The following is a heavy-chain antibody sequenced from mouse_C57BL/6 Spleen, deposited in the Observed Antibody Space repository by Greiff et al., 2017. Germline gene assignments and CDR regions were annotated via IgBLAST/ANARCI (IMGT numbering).Heavy chain of an antibody. J-gene: IGHJ4*01. CDR2: ISYDGSN. D-gene: IGHD1-2*01. CDR3: ARERLLYAMDY. V-gene: IGHV3-6*01. CDR1: GYSITSGYY. Sequence: EVKLMESGPGLVKPSQSLSLTCSVTGYSITSGYYWNWIRQFPGNKLEWMGYISYDGSNNYNPSLKNRISFTRDTSKNQFFLKLNSVTTEDTATYYCARERLLYAMDYWGQGTSVTVSS.